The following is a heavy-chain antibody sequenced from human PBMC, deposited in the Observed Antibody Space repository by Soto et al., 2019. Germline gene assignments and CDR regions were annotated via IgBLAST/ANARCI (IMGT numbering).Heavy chain of an antibody. Sequence: PGGSLRLSCAASGFTLSSYGMHWVRQAPGKGLEWVAVISYDGSNKYYADSVKGRFTISRDNSKNTLYLQMNSLRAEDTAVYYCAKGGKGDYYFDYWGQGTLVTVSS. CDR3: AKGGKGDYYFDY. CDR2: ISYDGSNK. J-gene: IGHJ4*02. CDR1: GFTLSSYG. D-gene: IGHD3-16*01. V-gene: IGHV3-30*18.